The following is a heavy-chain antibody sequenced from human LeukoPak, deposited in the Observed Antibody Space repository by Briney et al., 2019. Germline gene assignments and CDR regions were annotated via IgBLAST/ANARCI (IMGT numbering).Heavy chain of an antibody. CDR1: GFTFSSYA. V-gene: IGHV3-23*01. J-gene: IGHJ6*02. CDR3: ASLFSYYYYGMDV. D-gene: IGHD2/OR15-2a*01. CDR2: ISGSGGST. Sequence: AGGSLRLSCAASGFTFSSYAMSWVRQAPGKGLEWVSAISGSGGSTYYADSVEGRFTISRDNSKNTLYLQMNSLRAEDTAVYYCASLFSYYYYGMDVWGQGTTVTVSS.